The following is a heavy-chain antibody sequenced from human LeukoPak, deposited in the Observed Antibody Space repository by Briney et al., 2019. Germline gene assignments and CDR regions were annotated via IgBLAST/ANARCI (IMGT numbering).Heavy chain of an antibody. CDR3: ARDIDRVFNWFDP. CDR2: INPGNGNT. J-gene: IGHJ5*02. D-gene: IGHD6-13*01. Sequence: APVKVSCKASGYTFTNYIIHWVRQAPGQRLEWMGWINPGNGNTKYSQNFQGRVTITTDTSASTAYMELSSLRSEHTAVYYCARDIDRVFNWFDPWGQGTQVTVSS. V-gene: IGHV1-3*01. CDR1: GYTFTNYI.